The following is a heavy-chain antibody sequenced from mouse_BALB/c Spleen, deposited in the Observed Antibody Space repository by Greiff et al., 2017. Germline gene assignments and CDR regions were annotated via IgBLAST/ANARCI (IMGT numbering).Heavy chain of an antibody. CDR2: ISYSGST. CDR3: ARGGIYYDYDGFAY. D-gene: IGHD2-4*01. J-gene: IGHJ3*01. V-gene: IGHV3-2*02. Sequence: EVMLVESGPGLVKPSQSLSLTCTVTGYSITSDYAWNWIRQFPGNKLEWMGYISYSGSTSYNPSLKSRISITRDTSKNQFFLQLNSVTTEDTATYYCARGGIYYDYDGFAYWGQGTLVTVSA. CDR1: GYSITSDYA.